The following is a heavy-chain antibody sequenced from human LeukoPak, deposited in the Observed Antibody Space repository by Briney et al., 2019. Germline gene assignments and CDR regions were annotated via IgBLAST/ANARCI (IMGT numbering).Heavy chain of an antibody. D-gene: IGHD6-6*01. CDR3: ARDLEYSRFQH. V-gene: IGHV4-59*12. CDR1: GGSISSYY. CDR2: IYYSGST. J-gene: IGHJ1*01. Sequence: SETLSLTCTVSGGSISSYYWSWIRQPPGKGLEWIGYIYYSGSTNYNPSLKSRVTISVDTSKNQFSLKLSSVTAADTAVYYCARDLEYSRFQHWGQGTLVTVSS.